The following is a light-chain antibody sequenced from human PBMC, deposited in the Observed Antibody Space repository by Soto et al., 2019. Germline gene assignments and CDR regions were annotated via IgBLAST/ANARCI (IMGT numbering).Light chain of an antibody. CDR1: SSDVGGYNY. Sequence: HSAAAQPSSASPSPPLTIAISCTAPSSDVGGYNYVSWYQQYPGTAPKLMIYEVSNRPSGVSNRFSGSKSGNTASLTISGLQAEDEADYYCSSRTSSKTLFVFGSGTKVTVL. V-gene: IGLV2-14*01. CDR3: SSRTSSKTLFV. CDR2: EVS. J-gene: IGLJ1*01.